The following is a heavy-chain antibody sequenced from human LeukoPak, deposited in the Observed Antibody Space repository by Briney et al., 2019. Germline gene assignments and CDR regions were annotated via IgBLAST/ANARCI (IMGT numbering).Heavy chain of an antibody. CDR3: ARETTLTGYSSGLGFNY. J-gene: IGHJ4*02. D-gene: IGHD6-19*01. CDR1: GGSFSGYY. V-gene: IGHV4-34*01. CDR2: INHSGTT. Sequence: SETLSLTSAVYGGSFSGYYWSWIRQPPGKGLEWIGEINHSGTTNYNPSLKSRVTMSVDSSKNQFSLKLTSVTAADTAVYYCARETTLTGYSSGLGFNYWGQGTLVTVSS.